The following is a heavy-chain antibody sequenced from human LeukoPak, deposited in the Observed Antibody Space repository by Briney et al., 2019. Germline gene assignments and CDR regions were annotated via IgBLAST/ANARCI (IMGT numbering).Heavy chain of an antibody. V-gene: IGHV3-74*01. Sequence: PGGSLRLSCAASGFTFSNYWMHWVRQAPGKGLVWVSRINSDGSSTTYADSMKGRFTISRDNAKNTLYLQVNSLRAEDTAVYYCARDRGYTQDYWGQGTLVTVSS. J-gene: IGHJ4*02. D-gene: IGHD5-12*01. CDR3: ARDRGYTQDY. CDR1: GFTFSNYW. CDR2: INSDGSST.